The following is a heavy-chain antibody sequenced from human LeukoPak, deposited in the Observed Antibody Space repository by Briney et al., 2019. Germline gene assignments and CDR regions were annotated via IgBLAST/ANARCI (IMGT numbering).Heavy chain of an antibody. Sequence: GGSLRLSCAASGFTFSSYAMSWVRQAPGKGLEWVSAISGSGGSTYYADSVKDRFFISRDNAKDSLYLQMNSLRAEDTAVYYCARIPYYYDSSDYYFDYWGQGTLVTVSS. CDR1: GFTFSSYA. CDR2: ISGSGGST. CDR3: ARIPYYYDSSDYYFDY. V-gene: IGHV3-23*01. J-gene: IGHJ4*02. D-gene: IGHD3-22*01.